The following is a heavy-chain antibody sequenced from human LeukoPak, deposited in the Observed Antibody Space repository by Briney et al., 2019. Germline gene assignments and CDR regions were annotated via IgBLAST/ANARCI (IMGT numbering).Heavy chain of an antibody. CDR1: GFTFSSFA. D-gene: IGHD3-3*01. CDR2: VTGSGSVTMST. V-gene: IGHV3-23*01. Sequence: PGGSLRLSCAASGFTFSSFAMSWVRQAPGKGLEWVSSVTGSGSVTMSTYYGDAVKCRFTISRDNSKNTLYLQMNSLRAEDTALYYCAKEGTYNNFWSGYFHWGQGALVTVSS. J-gene: IGHJ4*02. CDR3: AKEGTYNNFWSGYFH.